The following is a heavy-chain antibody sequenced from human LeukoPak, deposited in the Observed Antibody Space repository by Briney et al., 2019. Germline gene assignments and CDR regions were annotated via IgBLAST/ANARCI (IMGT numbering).Heavy chain of an antibody. CDR1: GCTFSSYS. CDR2: IFSSSTYI. V-gene: IGHV3-21*01. CDR3: AELGITMIGGV. Sequence: GGSLRLSCAASGCTFSSYSMNWVRQAPGKGLEWVSSIFSSSTYIFYADSVKGRFTISRDNAKSSLFLQMNSLRAEDTAVYYCAELGITMIGGVWGKGTTVIISS. J-gene: IGHJ6*04. D-gene: IGHD3-10*02.